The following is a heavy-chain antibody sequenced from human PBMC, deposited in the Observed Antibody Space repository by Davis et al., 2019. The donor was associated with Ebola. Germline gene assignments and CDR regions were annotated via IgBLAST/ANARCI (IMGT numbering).Heavy chain of an antibody. V-gene: IGHV3-9*01. CDR2: ISWNSGSI. CDR3: AKDRYSSSWYRPWGAFDI. D-gene: IGHD6-13*01. J-gene: IGHJ3*02. Sequence: PGGSLRLSCAASGFTFDDYAMHWVRQAPGKGLEWVSGISWNSGSIGYADSVKGRFTISRDNAKNSLYLQMNSLRAEDTALYYCAKDRYSSSWYRPWGAFDIWGQGTMATVSS. CDR1: GFTFDDYA.